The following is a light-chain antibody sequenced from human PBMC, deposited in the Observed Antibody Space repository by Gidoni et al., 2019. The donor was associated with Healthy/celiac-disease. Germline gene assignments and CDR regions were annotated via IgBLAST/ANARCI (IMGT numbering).Light chain of an antibody. CDR1: SGLIASNY. J-gene: IGLJ3*02. Sequence: NFMLPQPHSVSQSPGQPVTISRTRSSGLIASNYLQWYQQRPGSAPNTVIYDDNQRPSGVPDRFSGSIDSSSNSAALTISGLKTEDEAYCYCQSYDSSIPVFGGGTKLTVL. CDR3: QSYDSSIPV. V-gene: IGLV6-57*04. CDR2: DDN.